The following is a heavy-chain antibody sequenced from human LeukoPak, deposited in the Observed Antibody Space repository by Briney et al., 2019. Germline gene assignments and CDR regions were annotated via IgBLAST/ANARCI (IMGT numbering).Heavy chain of an antibody. V-gene: IGHV3-30*18. J-gene: IGHJ4*02. Sequence: PGGSLRLSCAASGFTFSSYGMHWVRQAPGKGLEWVAVISYDGSNKYYADSVKGRFTISRDNSKNTLYLQMNSLRAEDTAVYYCAKDRCGGDCYWPDYWGQGTLVTVSS. CDR3: AKDRCGGDCYWPDY. D-gene: IGHD2-21*02. CDR2: ISYDGSNK. CDR1: GFTFSSYG.